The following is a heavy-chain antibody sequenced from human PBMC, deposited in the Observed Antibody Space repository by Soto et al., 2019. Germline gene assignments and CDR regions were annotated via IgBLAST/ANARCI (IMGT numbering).Heavy chain of an antibody. J-gene: IGHJ6*02. CDR3: ARDLLYSFPGRYGMDV. D-gene: IGHD5-18*01. CDR2: INPNSGGT. Sequence: GASVKVSCKASGYTFTGYYMHWVRQAPGQGLEWMGWINPNSGGTNYAQKFQGRVTMTRDTSISTAYMELSRLRSDDTAVYYCARDLLYSFPGRYGMDVWGQGTTVTVSS. V-gene: IGHV1-2*02. CDR1: GYTFTGYY.